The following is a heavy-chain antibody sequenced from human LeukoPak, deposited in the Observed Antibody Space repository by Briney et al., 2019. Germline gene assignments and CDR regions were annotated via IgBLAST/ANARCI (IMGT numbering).Heavy chain of an antibody. D-gene: IGHD4-17*01. CDR3: ARDSWRDYGDYLVGAFDI. Sequence: GGSLRLSCAASGFTVSSNYMSWVRQAPGKGLEWVSVIYSDGSTYYADSVKGRFTISRDNSKNTLYLQMNSLRAEDTAVYYCARDSWRDYGDYLVGAFDIWGQGTMVTVSS. V-gene: IGHV3-53*01. CDR2: IYSDGST. CDR1: GFTVSSNY. J-gene: IGHJ3*02.